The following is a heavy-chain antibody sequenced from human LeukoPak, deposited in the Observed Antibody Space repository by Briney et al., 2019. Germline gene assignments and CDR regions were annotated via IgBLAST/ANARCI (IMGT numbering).Heavy chain of an antibody. CDR2: IKQDGTEK. CDR1: GFTFSSYW. J-gene: IGHJ4*02. Sequence: GGSLRLSCAASGFTFSSYWMSRVRQAPGKGLEWVANIKQDGTEKYYVGSVKGRFTISRDNAKKSLYLQMSSLRAEDTAVYYCASDRSIYSSSSGFDYWGQGTLVTVSS. CDR3: ASDRSIYSSSSGFDY. V-gene: IGHV3-7*03. D-gene: IGHD6-6*01.